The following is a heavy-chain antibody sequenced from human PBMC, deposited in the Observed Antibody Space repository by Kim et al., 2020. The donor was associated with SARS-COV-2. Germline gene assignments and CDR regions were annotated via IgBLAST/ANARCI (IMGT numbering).Heavy chain of an antibody. D-gene: IGHD2-15*01. V-gene: IGHV3-48*03. CDR3: AREGLGYCSGGSCDYYYYYGMDV. J-gene: IGHJ6*02. Sequence: GGSPRLSCAASGFTFSSYEMNWVRQAPGKGLEWVSYISSSGSTIYYADSVKGRFTISRDNAKNSLYLQMNSLRAEDTAVYYCAREGLGYCSGGSCDYYYYYGMDVWGQGTTVTVTS. CDR2: ISSSGSTI. CDR1: GFTFSSYE.